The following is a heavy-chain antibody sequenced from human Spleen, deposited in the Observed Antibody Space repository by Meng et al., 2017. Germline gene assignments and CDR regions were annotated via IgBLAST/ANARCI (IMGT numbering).Heavy chain of an antibody. D-gene: IGHD3-9*01. Sequence: GESLKISCVASGFTFSSYWMHWVRQAPGKGLVWVSRINSDGSSTSYADSVKGRFTISRDNAKNTLYLQMNSLRAEDTAVYYCARVSWSVFDWLLDNAFDIWGQGTMVTVSS. CDR2: INSDGSST. J-gene: IGHJ3*02. CDR1: GFTFSSYW. V-gene: IGHV3-74*01. CDR3: ARVSWSVFDWLLDNAFDI.